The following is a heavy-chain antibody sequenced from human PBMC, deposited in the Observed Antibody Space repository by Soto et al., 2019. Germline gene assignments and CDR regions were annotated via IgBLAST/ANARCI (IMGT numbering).Heavy chain of an antibody. Sequence: QVQLVQSGAEVKKPGASVKVSCKASGYTFTSYDINWVRQATGQGLEYLGWMNPNSGNTGYVQKFQGRVTMTRDTSISTAYMELSRLRSEGSAVYFCARGIKYGAYSRWFDPWGQGTLVTVSS. CDR2: MNPNSGNT. D-gene: IGHD4-17*01. CDR3: ARGIKYGAYSRWFDP. V-gene: IGHV1-8*01. J-gene: IGHJ5*02. CDR1: GYTFTSYD.